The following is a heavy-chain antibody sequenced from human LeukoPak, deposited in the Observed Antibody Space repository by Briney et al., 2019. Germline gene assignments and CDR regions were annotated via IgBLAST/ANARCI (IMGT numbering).Heavy chain of an antibody. CDR2: IYTSGST. D-gene: IGHD3-10*01. CDR3: ARWGEDYWYFDL. CDR1: GGSISTGSYY. V-gene: IGHV4-61*02. J-gene: IGHJ2*01. Sequence: SETLSLTCTVSGGSISTGSYYWSWIRQPAGKGLEWIGRIYTSGSTNYNPSLKSRVTISVDTSKNQFSLKLSSVTAADTALYYCARWGEDYWYFDLWGRGTLVTVSS.